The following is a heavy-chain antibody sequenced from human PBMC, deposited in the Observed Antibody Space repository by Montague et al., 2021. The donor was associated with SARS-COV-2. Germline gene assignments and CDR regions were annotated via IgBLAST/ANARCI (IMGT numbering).Heavy chain of an antibody. J-gene: IGHJ4*02. Sequence: SETLSLTCTVYGGSISGYYWSWIRQPPGKGLEWIGYTYYSGSTNYNPSLKSRVTISVDTSKNQFSLKLSSVTAADTAVYYCARGFDYWGQGTMVTVSS. CDR2: TYYSGST. CDR1: GGSISGYY. CDR3: ARGFDY. V-gene: IGHV4-59*08.